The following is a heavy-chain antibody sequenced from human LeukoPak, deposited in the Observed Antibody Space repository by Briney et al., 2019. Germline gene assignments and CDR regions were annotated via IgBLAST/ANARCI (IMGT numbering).Heavy chain of an antibody. V-gene: IGHV4-59*01. CDR1: GGSISSYY. Sequence: PSETLSLTCTVSGGSISSYYWSWIRQPPGKGLEWIGYIYYSGSTNYNPSLKSRVTISVDTSKDQFSLKLSSVTAADTAVYYCARLDYYDSSGLFDYWGQGTLVTASS. CDR3: ARLDYYDSSGLFDY. D-gene: IGHD3-22*01. CDR2: IYYSGST. J-gene: IGHJ4*02.